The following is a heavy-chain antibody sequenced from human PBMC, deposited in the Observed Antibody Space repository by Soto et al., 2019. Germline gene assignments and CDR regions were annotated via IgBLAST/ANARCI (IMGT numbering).Heavy chain of an antibody. D-gene: IGHD3-22*01. CDR3: ATHPDSCGFGY. CDR1: GGTFSSYA. Sequence: ASVKVSCKASGGTFSSYAISWVRQAPGQGLEWMGGIIPIFGTANYAQKFQGRVTITADESTSTAYMELSSLRSEDTAVYYCATHPDSCGFGYWGQGTLVTVSS. J-gene: IGHJ4*02. CDR2: IIPIFGTA. V-gene: IGHV1-69*13.